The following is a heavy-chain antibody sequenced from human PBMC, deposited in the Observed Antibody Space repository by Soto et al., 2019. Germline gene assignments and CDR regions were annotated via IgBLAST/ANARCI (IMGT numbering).Heavy chain of an antibody. CDR3: ARSPRYSSSWYDYYYYGMDV. Sequence: QVQLQESGPGLVKPSETLSLTCTVSGGSISSYYWSWIRQPAGKGLEWIGRIYTSGSTNYNPSLKRRVTMSVDTSKHQFSLKLSSVTAADTAVYYCARSPRYSSSWYDYYYYGMDVWGQGTTVTVSS. V-gene: IGHV4-4*07. D-gene: IGHD6-13*01. J-gene: IGHJ6*02. CDR1: GGSISSYY. CDR2: IYTSGST.